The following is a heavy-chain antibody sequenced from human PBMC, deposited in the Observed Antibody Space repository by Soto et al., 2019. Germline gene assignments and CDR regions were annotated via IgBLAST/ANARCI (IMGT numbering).Heavy chain of an antibody. CDR1: GSTFSSYG. CDR3: ARWEGTGRGFDF. J-gene: IGHJ4*02. V-gene: IGHV3-33*01. Sequence: QVQLVESGGGVVQPGRSLRLSCAASGSTFSSYGMHWVRQAPGKGLEWVALIWYDGSNKDYADSVKGRFTISRDNVKNKLYLQMNSLRVEDTAVYYCARWEGTGRGFDFWGQGTLVTVSS. D-gene: IGHD3-10*01. CDR2: IWYDGSNK.